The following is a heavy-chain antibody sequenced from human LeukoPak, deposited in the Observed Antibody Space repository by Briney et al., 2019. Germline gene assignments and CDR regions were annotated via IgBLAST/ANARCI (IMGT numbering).Heavy chain of an antibody. V-gene: IGHV3-7*04. J-gene: IGHJ4*02. Sequence: PGGSLRLSCAASGFTFSSYWMSWVRQAPGKGLEWVANIHPEGDEKYHVESVMGRFTISRDNAESSLFLQMNGLRAEDTAVYYCARGDAFSGDHWGQGTLVTVSS. CDR1: GFTFSSYW. CDR2: IHPEGDEK. CDR3: ARGDAFSGDH.